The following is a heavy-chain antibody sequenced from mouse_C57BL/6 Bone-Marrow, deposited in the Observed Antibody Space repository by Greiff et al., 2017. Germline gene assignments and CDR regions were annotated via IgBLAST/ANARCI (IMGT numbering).Heavy chain of an antibody. J-gene: IGHJ2*01. Sequence: EVQLQQSGPELVKPGASVKLSCKASGYTFTDYYMNWVKQSHGKSLEWIGDINPNNGGTSYNQKFKGKATLTVDKSSSTAYMELRSLTSEDSAVYYCARILITTVVAPDYWGQGTTLTVSS. CDR2: INPNNGGT. CDR1: GYTFTDYY. V-gene: IGHV1-26*01. CDR3: ARILITTVVAPDY. D-gene: IGHD1-1*01.